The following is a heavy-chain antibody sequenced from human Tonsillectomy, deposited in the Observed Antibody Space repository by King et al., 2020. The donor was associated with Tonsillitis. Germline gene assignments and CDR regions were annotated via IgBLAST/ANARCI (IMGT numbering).Heavy chain of an antibody. CDR3: ARERAGDSSFDY. D-gene: IGHD6-19*01. CDR2: ISSSSSYI. Sequence: QLVQSGGGLVKPGGSLRLSCAASGFTFSTYSMNWVRQAPGKGLEWVSSISSSSSYIYYADSVKGRFTISRDNAKNSLYLQMNSLRAEDTAVYYCARERAGDSSFDYWGQGTLVTVSS. V-gene: IGHV3-21*01. CDR1: GFTFSTYS. J-gene: IGHJ4*02.